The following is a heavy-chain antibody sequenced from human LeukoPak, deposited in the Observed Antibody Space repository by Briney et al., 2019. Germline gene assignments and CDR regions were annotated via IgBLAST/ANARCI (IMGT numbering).Heavy chain of an antibody. CDR1: GFTFSSYS. D-gene: IGHD6-19*01. V-gene: IGHV3-21*01. CDR2: ISSSSSYI. CDR3: ARDSSGWYSSG. J-gene: IGHJ4*02. Sequence: PGGSLRLSCAASGFTFSSYSMNWVRQAPVKGLEWVSSISSSSSYIYYADSVKGRFTISRDNAKNSLYLQMNSLRAEDTAVYYCARDSSGWYSSGWGQGTLVTVSS.